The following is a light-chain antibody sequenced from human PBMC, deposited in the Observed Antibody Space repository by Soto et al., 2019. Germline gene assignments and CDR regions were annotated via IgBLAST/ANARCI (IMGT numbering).Light chain of an antibody. CDR2: AAS. Sequence: EIVLTQSPGTLSLSPGERATLSCRASQSVSSSYLAWYQQKPGQAPRLLIYAASNRATGIPDRFSGSGSGTDFILTISRLEPEDFAVYYCQQFPSWTFGQGTKVEIK. CDR3: QQFPSWT. CDR1: QSVSSSY. J-gene: IGKJ1*01. V-gene: IGKV3-20*01.